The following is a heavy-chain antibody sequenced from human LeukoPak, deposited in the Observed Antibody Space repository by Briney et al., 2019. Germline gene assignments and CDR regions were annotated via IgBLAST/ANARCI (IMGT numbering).Heavy chain of an antibody. Sequence: GGSLRLSCAASGFSLSSYWMTWVRQAPGKGLEWVANIKQDGGEKNYVDSVKGRFTISRDNAKNSLYLQMNSLRAEDTAVYYCARVSSSWSTPFDYWGQGTLVTVSS. V-gene: IGHV3-7*01. D-gene: IGHD6-13*01. CDR1: GFSLSSYW. CDR3: ARVSSSWSTPFDY. J-gene: IGHJ4*02. CDR2: IKQDGGEK.